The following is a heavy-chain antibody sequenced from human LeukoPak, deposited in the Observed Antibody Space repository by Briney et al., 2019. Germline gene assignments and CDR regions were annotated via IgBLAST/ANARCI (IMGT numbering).Heavy chain of an antibody. CDR1: GYTFISYD. Sequence: ASVKVSCKASGYTFISYDINWVRQAAGQELEWMGWMNPNSANTGYAEKFQGRVSMTRNNPISTAYMELSGLRSEDTAVYHCARARTDLESGDLAYAFEIWGQGTMITVSS. D-gene: IGHD7-27*01. CDR3: ARARTDLESGDLAYAFEI. J-gene: IGHJ3*02. CDR2: MNPNSANT. V-gene: IGHV1-8*01.